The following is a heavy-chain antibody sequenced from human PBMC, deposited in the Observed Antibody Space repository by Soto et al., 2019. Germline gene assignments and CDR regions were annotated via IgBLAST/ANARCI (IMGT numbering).Heavy chain of an antibody. V-gene: IGHV4-30-4*01. D-gene: IGHD3-22*01. CDR1: GGSISSGDYY. CDR2: IYYSGST. Sequence: SETLSLTCTVSGGSISSGDYYWSWIRQPPGKGLEWIGYIYYSGSTYYNPSLKSRVTISVDTSKNQFSLKLSSVTAADTAVYYCARSQYYYDSSGYYLNWFDPWGQGTLVTVSS. CDR3: ARSQYYYDSSGYYLNWFDP. J-gene: IGHJ5*02.